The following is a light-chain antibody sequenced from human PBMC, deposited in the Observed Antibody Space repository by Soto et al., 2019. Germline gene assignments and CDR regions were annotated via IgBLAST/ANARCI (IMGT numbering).Light chain of an antibody. CDR3: QQSYSTPPT. CDR1: QSISSY. J-gene: IGKJ2*01. V-gene: IGKV1-39*01. Sequence: DIPMTQSPSSLSASVGDRVTITCRASQSISSYLNWYQQKPGKAPKLLIYASSSLQSGVPSMFRSSGCATDFTLTISSLLPEDFDTYYCQQSYSTPPTFGQGTKIEIK. CDR2: ASS.